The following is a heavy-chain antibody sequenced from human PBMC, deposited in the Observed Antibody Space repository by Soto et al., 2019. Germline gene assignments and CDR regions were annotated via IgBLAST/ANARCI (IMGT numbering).Heavy chain of an antibody. CDR1: GFTFSSYS. J-gene: IGHJ4*02. D-gene: IGHD3-22*01. CDR3: ARGNRLKYYYDSSGYYYFDY. V-gene: IGHV3-21*01. CDR2: ISSSSSYI. Sequence: VGSLRLSCAASGFTFSSYSMNWVRQAPGKGLEWVSSISSSSSYIYYADSVKGRFTISRDNAKNSLYLQMNSLRAEDTAVYYCARGNRLKYYYDSSGYYYFDYWGQGTLVTVSS.